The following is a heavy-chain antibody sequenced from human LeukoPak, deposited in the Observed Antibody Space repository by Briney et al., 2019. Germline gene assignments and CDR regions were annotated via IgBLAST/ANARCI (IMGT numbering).Heavy chain of an antibody. CDR3: ARDRLTSSSFRHYYDTAGYQSDAFDL. CDR2: ISAYSGTT. J-gene: IGHJ3*01. Sequence: ASVKVSCKASGYRFTSYGFSWVRHAPGQGLEWMGWISAYSGTTDYAQKVQGRVTMTTDTSTTTAYMELRSLRSDDTAVYYCARDRLTSSSFRHYYDTAGYQSDAFDLWGQGTMVTVSS. V-gene: IGHV1-18*01. D-gene: IGHD3-22*01. CDR1: GYRFTSYG.